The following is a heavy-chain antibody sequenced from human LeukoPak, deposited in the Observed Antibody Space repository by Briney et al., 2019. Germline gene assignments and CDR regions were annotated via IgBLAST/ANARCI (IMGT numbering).Heavy chain of an antibody. CDR1: GYTFTSYG. J-gene: IGHJ4*02. V-gene: IGHV1-18*01. CDR2: ISAYNGNT. CDR3: ARDQAQWTIFPSDY. D-gene: IGHD3-9*01. Sequence: ASVKVSCKASGYTFTSYGISWVRQAPGQGLEWMGWISAYNGNTNYAQKLQGRVTMTTDTSTSTAYMELRSLRSDDTAVYYCARDQAQWTIFPSDYWGQGTLVTVSS.